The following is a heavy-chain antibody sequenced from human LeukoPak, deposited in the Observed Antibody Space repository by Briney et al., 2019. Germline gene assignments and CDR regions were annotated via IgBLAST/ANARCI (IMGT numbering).Heavy chain of an antibody. Sequence: AGGSLRLSCAASGFSFSIFDMHWVRQAPGKGLEWVSVIYSGGSTYYADSVKGRFTISRDNSKNTLYLQMNSLRAEDTAVYYCASPSNYYYYYYMDVWGKGTTVTVSS. CDR1: GFSFSIFD. V-gene: IGHV3-53*01. CDR2: IYSGGST. J-gene: IGHJ6*03. CDR3: ASPSNYYYYYYMDV. D-gene: IGHD4-11*01.